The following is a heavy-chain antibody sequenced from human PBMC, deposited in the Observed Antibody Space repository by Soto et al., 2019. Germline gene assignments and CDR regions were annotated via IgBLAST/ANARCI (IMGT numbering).Heavy chain of an antibody. CDR3: AAFPGTYYYDSSGPDY. CDR1: GFTFTSSA. J-gene: IGHJ4*02. V-gene: IGHV1-58*01. CDR2: IVVGSGNT. D-gene: IGHD3-22*01. Sequence: SVKVSCKASGFTFTSSAVHWVRQARGQRLEWIGWIVVGSGNTNYAQKFQERVIITRDMSTSTAYMELSSLRSEDTAVYYCAAFPGTYYYDSSGPDYWGQGTLVTVSS.